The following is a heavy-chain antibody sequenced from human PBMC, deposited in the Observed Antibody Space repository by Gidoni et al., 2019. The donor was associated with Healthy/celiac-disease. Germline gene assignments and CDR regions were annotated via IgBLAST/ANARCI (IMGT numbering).Heavy chain of an antibody. D-gene: IGHD3-22*01. V-gene: IGHV4-39*01. CDR3: ARLSAITMIVVVAAFDI. Sequence: QLQLQESGPGLVTPSETLSLTCTVSGGSLSSSSYCWGWVRPPPGKGLEWIGSIYYSGCNYYNPSLKSRVTISVDTSKNQFSLKLSSVTAAYTAVYYRARLSAITMIVVVAAFDIWGQGTMVTVSS. CDR1: GGSLSSSSYC. CDR2: IYYSGCN. J-gene: IGHJ3*02.